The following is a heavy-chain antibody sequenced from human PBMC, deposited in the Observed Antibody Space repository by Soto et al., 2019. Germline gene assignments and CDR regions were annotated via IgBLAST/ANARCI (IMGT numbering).Heavy chain of an antibody. J-gene: IGHJ6*02. CDR1: GYTFTRYG. V-gene: IGHV1-18*01. Sequence: QVQLVQSGAEVKNPGASVKVSCKASGYTFTRYGIGWARQAPGQGLEWMGWINTYNGTTNYAQNVQGRVTLTTDTSTSTAYMELRRLRSNDTAIYYCAMVDVYVTPSPQDVRGQGTTVIVSS. CDR3: AMVDVYVTPSPQDV. D-gene: IGHD3-16*01. CDR2: INTYNGTT.